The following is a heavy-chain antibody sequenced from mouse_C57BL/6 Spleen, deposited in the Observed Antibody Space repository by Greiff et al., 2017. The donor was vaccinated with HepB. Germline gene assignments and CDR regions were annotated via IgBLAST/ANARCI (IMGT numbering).Heavy chain of an antibody. V-gene: IGHV5-9-1*02. Sequence: EVQRVESGEGLVKPGGSLKLSCAASGFTFSSYAMSWVRQTPEKRLEWVAYISSGGDYIYYADTVKGRFTISRDNARNTLYLQMSSLKSEDTAMYYCTRDIYYDYDGPYYAMDYWGQGTSVTVSS. J-gene: IGHJ4*01. D-gene: IGHD2-4*01. CDR3: TRDIYYDYDGPYYAMDY. CDR2: ISSGGDYI. CDR1: GFTFSSYA.